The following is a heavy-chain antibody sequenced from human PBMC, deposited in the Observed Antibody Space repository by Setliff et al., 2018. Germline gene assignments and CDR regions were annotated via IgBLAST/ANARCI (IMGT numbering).Heavy chain of an antibody. CDR1: GYTFTSYD. D-gene: IGHD3-3*01. Sequence: ASVKVSCKASGYTFTSYDINWVRQATGQGLEWMGWMNPNSGNTGYAQKFQGRVTMTRNTSISTAYMELSSLRSEDTAVYYCARGGGTIFGVAANWFDPWGQGTLVTVS. CDR2: MNPNSGNT. CDR3: ARGGGTIFGVAANWFDP. V-gene: IGHV1-8*02. J-gene: IGHJ5*02.